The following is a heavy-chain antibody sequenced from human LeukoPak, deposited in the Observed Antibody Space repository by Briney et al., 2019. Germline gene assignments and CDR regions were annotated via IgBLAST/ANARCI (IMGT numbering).Heavy chain of an antibody. V-gene: IGHV3-15*01. CDR3: TTAPYMWGTYSLNY. CDR1: GFTLINAW. D-gene: IGHD3-16*02. Sequence: GGSLRLSCAASGFTLINAWMRWVRQALGKGLEWVGRIKSKTDGETTDYAAPVKGRFTISRDDSKNTLYLQMNNLKAEDTAVYYCTTAPYMWGTYSLNYWGQGALVTVSS. J-gene: IGHJ4*02. CDR2: IKSKTDGETT.